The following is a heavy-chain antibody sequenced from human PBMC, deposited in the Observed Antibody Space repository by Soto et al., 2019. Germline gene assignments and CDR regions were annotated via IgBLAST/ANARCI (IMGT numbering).Heavy chain of an antibody. V-gene: IGHV1-69*13. CDR3: ARDQDIPNSWYGWFDP. J-gene: IGHJ5*02. Sequence: SVKVSCKASGGTFSSYAISWVRQAPGQGLEWMGGIIPIFGTANYAQKFQGRVTITADESTSTAYMELSSLRSEDTAVYYCARDQDIPNSWYGWFDPWGQGTLVTVSS. CDR2: IIPIFGTA. D-gene: IGHD6-13*01. CDR1: GGTFSSYA.